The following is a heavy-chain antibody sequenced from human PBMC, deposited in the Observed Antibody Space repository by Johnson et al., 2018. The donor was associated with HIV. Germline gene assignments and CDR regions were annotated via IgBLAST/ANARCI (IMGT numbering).Heavy chain of an antibody. CDR1: GFTFSSYA. J-gene: IGHJ3*02. CDR3: ANLGYSSSWDYDGFDI. Sequence: VQLVESGGGVVQPGGSLRLSCAASGFTFSSYAMSWVRQAPGKGLEWVSGISGSGGSTYYADSVKGRFTISRDNSKTTLYLQMNSLRAEDTAVYYCANLGYSSSWDYDGFDIWGQGTMVTVSS. D-gene: IGHD6-13*01. CDR2: ISGSGGST. V-gene: IGHV3-23*04.